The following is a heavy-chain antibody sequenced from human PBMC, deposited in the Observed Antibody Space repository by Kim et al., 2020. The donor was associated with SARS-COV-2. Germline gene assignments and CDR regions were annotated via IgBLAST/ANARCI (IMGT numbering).Heavy chain of an antibody. CDR3: AKDLEKAYYDFWSGYYYYYYGMDV. V-gene: IGHV3-30*18. CDR1: GFTFSSYG. D-gene: IGHD3-3*01. J-gene: IGHJ6*02. CDR2: ISYDGSNK. Sequence: GGSLRLSCAASGFTFSSYGMHWVRQAPGKGLEWVAVISYDGSNKYYADSVKGRFTISRDNSKNTLYLQMNSLRAEDTAVYYCAKDLEKAYYDFWSGYYYYYYGMDVWGQGTTVTVSS.